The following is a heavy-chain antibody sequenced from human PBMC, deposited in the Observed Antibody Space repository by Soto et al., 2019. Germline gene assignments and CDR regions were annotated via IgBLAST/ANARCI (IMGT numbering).Heavy chain of an antibody. CDR2: IYWDDDK. V-gene: IGHV2-5*02. Sequence: QITLRESGPTRVKPTQTLTLTCTFAGFSLSTSGVGVGWIRQPPGKALEWLALIYWDDDKRYNPSLQTRLTITKDISRNQVVLTMTNIDPVDTATYYCAQSLWRGYKSWFDPWGQGTLVTVSS. D-gene: IGHD3-3*01. CDR1: GFSLSTSGVG. J-gene: IGHJ5*02. CDR3: AQSLWRGYKSWFDP.